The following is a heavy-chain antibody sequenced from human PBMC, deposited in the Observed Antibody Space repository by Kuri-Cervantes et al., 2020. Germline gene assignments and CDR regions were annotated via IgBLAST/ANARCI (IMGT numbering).Heavy chain of an antibody. V-gene: IGHV5-51*01. CDR2: IYPGDTET. CDR1: GYNFTSYW. J-gene: IGHJ4*02. Sequence: GESLKISCKGSGYNFTSYWIGWVRQMPGRGLEWMGFIYPGDTETRYSPSFQGQDTISADKSINTAYLQWSSLKASDTAMYYCAREVLNYGNNSAYLGYWGQGTLVTVSS. D-gene: IGHD3-22*01. CDR3: AREVLNYGNNSAYLGY.